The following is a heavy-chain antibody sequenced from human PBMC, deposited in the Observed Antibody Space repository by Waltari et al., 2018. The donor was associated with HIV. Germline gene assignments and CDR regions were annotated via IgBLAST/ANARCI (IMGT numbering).Heavy chain of an antibody. J-gene: IGHJ4*02. Sequence: QGQLVESGGGVVQPGGSLRLSCDASGFTFRSYGSQWGRQAPGKGLEWVACILYDGSNKYYADSVKGRFTISRDNSKNTLYLQMNSLRAEDTAVYYCAKPDYYDSSGYPDYWGQGTLVTVSS. CDR2: ILYDGSNK. D-gene: IGHD3-22*01. CDR1: GFTFRSYG. CDR3: AKPDYYDSSGYPDY. V-gene: IGHV3-30*02.